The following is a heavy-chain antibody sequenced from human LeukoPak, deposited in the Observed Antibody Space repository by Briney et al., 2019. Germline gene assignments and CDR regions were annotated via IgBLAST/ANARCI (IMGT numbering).Heavy chain of an antibody. CDR1: GFTFSSYA. D-gene: IGHD6-13*01. Sequence: GGSLRLSCAASGFTFSSYAMSWVRQAPGKGLEWVSTISGSGGSTYYADSVKGRFTISRDNSKNTLYLQMNSLRAEDTAVYYCAKARRGSSSIDCWGQGTLVTVSS. V-gene: IGHV3-23*01. CDR3: AKARRGSSSIDC. CDR2: ISGSGGST. J-gene: IGHJ4*02.